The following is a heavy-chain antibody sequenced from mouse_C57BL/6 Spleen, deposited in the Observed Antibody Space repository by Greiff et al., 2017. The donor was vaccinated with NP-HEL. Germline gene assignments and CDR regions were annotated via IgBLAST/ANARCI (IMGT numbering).Heavy chain of an antibody. CDR3: ARDIGLDYYGSHYAMDY. J-gene: IGHJ4*01. V-gene: IGHV5-4*01. Sequence: EVQRVESGGGLVKPGGSLKLSCAASGFTFSSYAMSWVRQTPEKRLEWVATISDGGSYTYYPANVKGRFTISSDNAKNNLYLQMSHLKSEDTAMYYCARDIGLDYYGSHYAMDYWGQGTSVTVSS. CDR2: ISDGGSYT. D-gene: IGHD1-1*01. CDR1: GFTFSSYA.